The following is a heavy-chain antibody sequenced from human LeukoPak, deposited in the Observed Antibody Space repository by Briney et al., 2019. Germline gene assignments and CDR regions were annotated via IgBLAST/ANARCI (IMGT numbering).Heavy chain of an antibody. CDR1: GLTFSSYA. Sequence: PGGSLRLSCAASGLTFSSYAISWGRQAPGKGLEWVSGISGSGVGTYYADSVKGRFTISRDNSKNTLYLQMNSLRAEEKAVYYCANMDSGNLRNWGQGTLVTVSS. CDR3: ANMDSGNLRN. J-gene: IGHJ4*02. D-gene: IGHD4-11*01. CDR2: ISGSGVGT. V-gene: IGHV3-23*01.